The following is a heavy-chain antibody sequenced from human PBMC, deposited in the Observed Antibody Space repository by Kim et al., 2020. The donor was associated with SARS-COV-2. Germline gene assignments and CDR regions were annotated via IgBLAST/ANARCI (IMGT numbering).Heavy chain of an antibody. CDR2: IRSKGDGETP. Sequence: GGSLRLSCTASGVNFNNAWMSWVRQAPGQGLQWVGRIRSKGDGETPDYAAPVTGRFTISRDDSKNTLYLQMDKLKTEDTAVYYCVTDYVWGHHGYMRAFDIWGQGTMVTVSS. J-gene: IGHJ3*02. CDR1: GVNFNNAW. D-gene: IGHD3-16*01. CDR3: VTDYVWGHHGYMRAFDI. V-gene: IGHV3-15*01.